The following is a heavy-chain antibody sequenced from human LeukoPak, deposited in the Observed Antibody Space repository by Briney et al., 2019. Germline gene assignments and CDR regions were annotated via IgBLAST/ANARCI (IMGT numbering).Heavy chain of an antibody. CDR2: ISFNVSNK. V-gene: IGHV3-30*04. Sequence: GGSLRLSCAASGSTFSNYAIHWVRQAPGKGLEWVAVISFNVSNKYYADSVKGRFTISRDNSKNTLYLQMNSLRGEDTALYYCARGYYTTTSCYIDYWGQGTLVTVSS. CDR1: GSTFSNYA. D-gene: IGHD2-2*02. CDR3: ARGYYTTTSCYIDY. J-gene: IGHJ4*02.